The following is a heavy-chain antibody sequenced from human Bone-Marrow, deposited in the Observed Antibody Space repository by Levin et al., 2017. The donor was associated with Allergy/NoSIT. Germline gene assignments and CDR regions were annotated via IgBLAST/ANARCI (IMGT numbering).Heavy chain of an antibody. V-gene: IGHV4-4*07. CDR3: ARSRGSYSDHLDY. CDR1: DGSITNHH. J-gene: IGHJ4*02. CDR2: IYTSGST. Sequence: SETLSLTCTASDGSITNHHWSWIRQPAGEGLEWIGRIYTSGSTDYNPSLESRVTMSVDTSKNQFSLKLTSLSAADTAVYFCARSRGSYSDHLDYWGQGTLVTVSS. D-gene: IGHD1-26*01.